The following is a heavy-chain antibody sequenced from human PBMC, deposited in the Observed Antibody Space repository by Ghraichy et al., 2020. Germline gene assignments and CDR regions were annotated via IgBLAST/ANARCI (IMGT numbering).Heavy chain of an antibody. CDR3: AKGGASSGWYGRDFDY. D-gene: IGHD6-19*01. J-gene: IGHJ4*02. Sequence: GGSLRLSCAASGFTFSSYAMSWVRQAPGKGLEWVSAISGSGGSTYYADSVKGRFTISRDNSKNTLYLQMNSLRAEDTAVYYCAKGGASSGWYGRDFDYWGQGTLVTVSS. CDR1: GFTFSSYA. V-gene: IGHV3-23*01. CDR2: ISGSGGST.